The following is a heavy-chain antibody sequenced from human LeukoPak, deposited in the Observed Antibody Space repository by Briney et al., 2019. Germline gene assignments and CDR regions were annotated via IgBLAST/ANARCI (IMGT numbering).Heavy chain of an antibody. CDR2: IIPIFGTA. V-gene: IGHV1-69*13. D-gene: IGHD6-13*01. J-gene: IGHJ4*02. CDR3: ARDGSIAAAGTAPDY. Sequence: SVKVSCKASGGTFSSYAISWVRQAPGQGLEWMGGIIPIFGTANYAQKFQGRVTITADESTSTAYMELSSLRSEDTAVYYCARDGSIAAAGTAPDYWGQGTLVTVSS. CDR1: GGTFSSYA.